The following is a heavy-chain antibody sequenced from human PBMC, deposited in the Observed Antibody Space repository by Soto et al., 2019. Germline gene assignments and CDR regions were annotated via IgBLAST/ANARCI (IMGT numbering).Heavy chain of an antibody. CDR2: INPNSGGT. CDR1: GYTFTGYY. CDR3: ARGRRPAALKDGFDP. V-gene: IGHV1-2*04. D-gene: IGHD6-13*01. Sequence: ASVKVSCKASGYTFTGYYIHWVRQAPGQGLEWMGWINPNSGGTNYAQKFQGWVTMTRDTSVSTAYMELSRLRSDDTAVYYCARGRRPAALKDGFDPWGQGTLVTVSS. J-gene: IGHJ5*02.